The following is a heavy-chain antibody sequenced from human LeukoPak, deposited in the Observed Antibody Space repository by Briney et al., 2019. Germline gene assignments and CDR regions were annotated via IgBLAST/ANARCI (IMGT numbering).Heavy chain of an antibody. D-gene: IGHD6-13*01. V-gene: IGHV3-30*02. CDR1: GFTFSSYG. CDR2: IRNDGSNK. Sequence: GGSLRLSCAASGFTFSSYGMHWVRQAPGKGLEWVAFIRNDGSNKYYADSVKGRFTISRDNSKNTQYLQMNSLRAEDTAVYYCAKDLTGSSWTFDYWGQATLVTVSS. CDR3: AKDLTGSSWTFDY. J-gene: IGHJ4*02.